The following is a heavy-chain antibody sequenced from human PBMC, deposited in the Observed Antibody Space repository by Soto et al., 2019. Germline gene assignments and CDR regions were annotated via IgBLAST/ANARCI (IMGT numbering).Heavy chain of an antibody. Sequence: QVQLQESGPGLVKPSQTLSLTCSVSGASISSGGYYWSWIRQHPGKGLEWIGYIYYSGSTYYNPSLKSRVTISLDTSKNQFSLNLSSGTAADTAVYYCARARAGGHWYFDLWGRGTLVTVSS. J-gene: IGHJ2*01. CDR1: GASISSGGYY. V-gene: IGHV4-31*03. CDR3: ARARAGGHWYFDL. CDR2: IYYSGST.